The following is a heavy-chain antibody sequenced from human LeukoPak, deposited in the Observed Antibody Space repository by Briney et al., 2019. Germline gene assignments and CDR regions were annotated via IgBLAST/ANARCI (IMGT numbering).Heavy chain of an antibody. CDR1: GFTFSNYG. J-gene: IGHJ6*02. CDR3: AKVREPTYIEYGMDV. CDR2: ISYDGSNE. D-gene: IGHD1-14*01. Sequence: PGGSLRLSCEASGFTFSNYGMHWVRQAPGKGLEWVAVISYDGSNEYYRDLVKGRFTISRDNSKNALYLQMNSLGAEDTAVYYCAKVREPTYIEYGMDVWGQGTTVTVSS. V-gene: IGHV3-30*18.